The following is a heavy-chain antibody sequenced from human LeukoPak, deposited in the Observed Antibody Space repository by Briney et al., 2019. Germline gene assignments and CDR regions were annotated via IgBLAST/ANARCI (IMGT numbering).Heavy chain of an antibody. V-gene: IGHV1-2*02. CDR3: ARDPHDYGDYVPITWFDP. J-gene: IGHJ5*02. CDR2: IDPNSGDT. CDR1: GYTFTVYR. D-gene: IGHD4-17*01. Sequence: GASVKVSCKTSGYTFTVYRVHWVRQAPGQGLEWMGWIDPNSGDTKYAQKFQGRVTMTRDTSISAAYMELTRLTSDDTAFYYCARDPHDYGDYVPITWFDPWGQGILVTVSS.